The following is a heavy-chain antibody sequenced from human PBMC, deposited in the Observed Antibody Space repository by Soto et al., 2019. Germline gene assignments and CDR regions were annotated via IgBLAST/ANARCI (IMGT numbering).Heavy chain of an antibody. CDR2: IRSKAYGGTT. J-gene: IGHJ6*02. CDR1: GFTFSSYA. V-gene: IGHV3-49*04. Sequence: GGSLRLSCVASGFTFSSYAMTWVRQAPGKGLEWVGFIRSKAYGGTTEYAASVKGRFTISRDDSKSIAYLQMNSLKTEDTAVYYCTRAYCGGDCYSGLYGMDVWGQGTTVTVSS. D-gene: IGHD2-21*02. CDR3: TRAYCGGDCYSGLYGMDV.